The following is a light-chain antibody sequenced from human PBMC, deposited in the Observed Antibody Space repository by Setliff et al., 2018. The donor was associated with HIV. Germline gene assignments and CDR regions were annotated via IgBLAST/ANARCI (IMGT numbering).Light chain of an antibody. CDR3: SSYTSSTPLYV. J-gene: IGLJ1*01. CDR2: TNN. Sequence: QSVLTQPPSASGTPGQRVTISCSGSSSNIGSNTVNWYQQLPGTAPKLLICTNNQRPSGVPDRFSGSKSGNTASLTISGLQAEDEADYYCSSYTSSTPLYVFGTGTKVTVL. CDR1: SSNIGSNT. V-gene: IGLV1-44*01.